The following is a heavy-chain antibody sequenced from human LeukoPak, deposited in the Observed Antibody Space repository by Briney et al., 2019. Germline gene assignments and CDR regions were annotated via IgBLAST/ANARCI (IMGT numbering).Heavy chain of an antibody. V-gene: IGHV3-30*18. D-gene: IGHD2-2*01. CDR1: GFTFSSYG. CDR3: AKSRGVVLAAPLGY. CDR2: ISYDGSNK. Sequence: GRSLRLSCAASGFTFSSYGMHWVRQAPGKGLEWVAVISYDGSNKYYADSVKGRFTISRDNSKNTLYPQMNSLRAEDTAVYYCAKSRGVVLAAPLGYWGQGTLVTVSP. J-gene: IGHJ4*02.